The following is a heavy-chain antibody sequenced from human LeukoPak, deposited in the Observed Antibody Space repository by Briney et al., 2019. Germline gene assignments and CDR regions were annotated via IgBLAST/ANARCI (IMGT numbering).Heavy chain of an antibody. D-gene: IGHD4-17*01. Sequence: GGSLRLSCAAPGSTFSNYAMSWVRQAPGKGLEWVSLISDSGGNTYYADSVKGRFTISRDNSGKILYLQMNSLRAEDTAIYYCAKDLDGDYGWGQGTLVTVSS. CDR1: GSTFSNYA. CDR3: AKDLDGDYG. J-gene: IGHJ4*02. V-gene: IGHV3-23*01. CDR2: ISDSGGNT.